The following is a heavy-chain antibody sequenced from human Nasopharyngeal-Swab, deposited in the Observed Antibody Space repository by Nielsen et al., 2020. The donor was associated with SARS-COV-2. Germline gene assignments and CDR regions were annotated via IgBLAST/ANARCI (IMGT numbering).Heavy chain of an antibody. CDR3: ARGFSTATTFVDV. J-gene: IGHJ6*04. Sequence: SETLSLTCAVSGGSFRDYFWTWIRQPPGKGLEWIAEIDHSGRTNYNPSLKSRFTVSVDTSKNQFSLKVSSVTAADTAIYYCARGFSTATTFVDVWGKGAMVTVSS. CDR2: IDHSGRT. CDR1: GGSFRDYF. D-gene: IGHD3-3*01. V-gene: IGHV4-34*01.